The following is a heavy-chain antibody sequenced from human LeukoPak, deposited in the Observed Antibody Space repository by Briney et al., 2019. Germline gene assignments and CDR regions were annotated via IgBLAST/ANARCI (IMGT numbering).Heavy chain of an antibody. CDR3: ARDRTIPFYYYDSSGYYFGNWFDH. CDR1: GGSISSYY. CDR2: IYTSGST. J-gene: IGHJ5*02. D-gene: IGHD3-22*01. Sequence: PSETLSLTCTVSGGSISSYYWSWIRQPAGKGLEWIGRIYTSGSTNYNPSLKSRFTISGDTSKTQFSLKLSSVTAADTAVYYCARDRTIPFYYYDSSGYYFGNWFDHWGQGTLVTVSS. V-gene: IGHV4-4*07.